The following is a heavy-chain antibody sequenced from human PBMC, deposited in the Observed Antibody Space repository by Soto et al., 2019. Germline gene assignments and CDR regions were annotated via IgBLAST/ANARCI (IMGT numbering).Heavy chain of an antibody. CDR1: GFTFSSYS. CDR3: ARVGPTGYSSSWYDY. D-gene: IGHD6-13*01. CDR2: ISSSSSYI. Sequence: GGSLRLSCAASGFTFSSYSMNWVRQAPGKGLEWVSSISSSSSYIYYADSVKGRFTISRDNAKNSLYLQMNSLRAEDTAVYYCARVGPTGYSSSWYDYWGQGTLVTVSS. J-gene: IGHJ4*02. V-gene: IGHV3-21*01.